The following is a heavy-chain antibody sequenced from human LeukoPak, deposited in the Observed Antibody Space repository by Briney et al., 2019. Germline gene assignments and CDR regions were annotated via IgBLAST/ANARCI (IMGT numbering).Heavy chain of an antibody. J-gene: IGHJ4*02. Sequence: MAGGSLRLSCSASGLIFSNAWMSWVRQTPGKGLEWIGRIKSKSDGDSVDYAAPVKGRITISRDDWKNTLFLEMTTLKTEDTGVYFCNTAPSYYNFNSFDYWGQRTVVTVSS. CDR3: NTAPSYYNFNSFDY. V-gene: IGHV3-15*01. CDR2: IKSKSDGDSV. CDR1: GLIFSNAW. D-gene: IGHD1-1*01.